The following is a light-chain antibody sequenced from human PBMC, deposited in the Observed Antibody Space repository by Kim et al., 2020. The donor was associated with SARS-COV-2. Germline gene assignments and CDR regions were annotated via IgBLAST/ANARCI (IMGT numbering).Light chain of an antibody. J-gene: IGKJ4*01. CDR1: QGISSY. Sequence: ASTGDRVTITCRASQGISSYLAWYQQKPGKAPKLLIYAASTLQSGVPSRFSVSGSGTDFTLTISCLQSEDFATYYCQQYYSYPLTFGGGTKVDIK. CDR3: QQYYSYPLT. CDR2: AAS. V-gene: IGKV1-8*01.